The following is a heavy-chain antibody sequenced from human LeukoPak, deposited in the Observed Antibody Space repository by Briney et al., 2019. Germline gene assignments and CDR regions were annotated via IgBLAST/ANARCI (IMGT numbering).Heavy chain of an antibody. D-gene: IGHD1-26*01. V-gene: IGHV3-30-3*01. CDR2: ISYDGSNE. J-gene: IGHJ2*01. CDR3: AKSWGSYDDWYFDL. Sequence: GGSLRLSCAASGFTFSTYAMHWVRQAPGKGLEWVAVISYDGSNEYYADSVKGRFTISRDNSKNTLYLQMNSLRAEDTAVYYCAKSWGSYDDWYFDLWGRGTLVTVSS. CDR1: GFTFSTYA.